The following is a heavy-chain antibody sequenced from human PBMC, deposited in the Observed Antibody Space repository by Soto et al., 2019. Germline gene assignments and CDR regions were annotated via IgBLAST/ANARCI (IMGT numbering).Heavy chain of an antibody. J-gene: IGHJ4*02. CDR3: AKDSGRGSADYYFDF. CDR2: ISYDGGDK. D-gene: IGHD3-10*01. Sequence: RGSLRLSCAAAGFTFSTYGMHWVRQAPGKGLEWVAVISYDGGDKYSADSVQGRFTISRDNSKNTLYLQMNSLRGEDTAVYHCAKDSGRGSADYYFDFWGQGTLVTVSS. V-gene: IGHV3-30*18. CDR1: GFTFSTYG.